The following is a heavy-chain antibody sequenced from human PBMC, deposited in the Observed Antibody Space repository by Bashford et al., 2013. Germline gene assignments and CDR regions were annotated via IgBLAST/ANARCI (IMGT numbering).Heavy chain of an antibody. V-gene: IGHV3-21*01. Sequence: VRQAPGKGLEWVSSISSSSSYIYYADSVKGRFTISRDDAKNSLYLQMNSLRAEDTAVYYCATLRLAEFDYVGPGNPGHRLL. CDR3: ATLRLAEFDY. J-gene: IGHJ4*02. CDR2: ISSSSSYI. D-gene: IGHD3-16*01.